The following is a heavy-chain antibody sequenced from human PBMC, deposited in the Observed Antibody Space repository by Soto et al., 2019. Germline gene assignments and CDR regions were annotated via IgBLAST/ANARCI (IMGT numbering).Heavy chain of an antibody. D-gene: IGHD2-2*01. V-gene: IGHV1-3*01. Sequence: GASVKVSCKASGYTFTSYAMHWVRQAPGQRLEWMGWINAGNGNTKYSQKFQGRVTITRDTSASTAYMELSSLRSEDTAVYYCAAHHRSSTSCYHYYYYGMDVWGQGTTVTVSS. CDR1: GYTFTSYA. J-gene: IGHJ6*02. CDR3: AAHHRSSTSCYHYYYYGMDV. CDR2: INAGNGNT.